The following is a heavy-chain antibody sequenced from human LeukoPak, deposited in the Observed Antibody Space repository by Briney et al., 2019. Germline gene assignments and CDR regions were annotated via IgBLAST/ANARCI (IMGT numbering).Heavy chain of an antibody. CDR3: AREDDYGSNSYDY. J-gene: IGHJ4*02. D-gene: IGHD4-23*01. Sequence: VASVKVSCKASGCTFTGYYIHWVRPAPGQGLAWMGWVNPNSGGTNYAQKFQGRVTMTRDTSISTAYMELSRLRSDDTAVYYCAREDDYGSNSYDYWGQGSLVTVSS. V-gene: IGHV1-2*02. CDR1: GCTFTGYY. CDR2: VNPNSGGT.